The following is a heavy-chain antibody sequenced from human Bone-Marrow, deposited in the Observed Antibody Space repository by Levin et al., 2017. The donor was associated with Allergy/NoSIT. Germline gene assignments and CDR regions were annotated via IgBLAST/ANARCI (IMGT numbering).Heavy chain of an antibody. Sequence: GGSLRLSCAASGFTFSSYVMNWVRQAPGKGLEWVSAISGSGGSTYYADSVKGRFTISRDNSKNTLYLQMDSLRAEDTAVYYCAKDPRWIGSNLGYWGQGTLVTVSS. D-gene: IGHD3-10*01. CDR2: ISGSGGST. J-gene: IGHJ4*02. CDR3: AKDPRWIGSNLGY. CDR1: GFTFSSYV. V-gene: IGHV3-23*01.